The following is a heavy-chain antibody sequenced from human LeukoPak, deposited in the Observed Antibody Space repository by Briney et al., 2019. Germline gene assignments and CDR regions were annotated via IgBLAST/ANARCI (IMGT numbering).Heavy chain of an antibody. CDR3: ARSPPFDWLSGHYFDF. D-gene: IGHD3-9*01. CDR2: VYPDDSDT. Sequence: GESLKISCKVSGYPFYTYWLAWVRQMPGKGLEWMGIVYPDDSDTRYSPSFQGQVTISADKSTNTAFLQWSSLRASDTALYYCARSPPFDWLSGHYFDFWGQGTLVTVSS. V-gene: IGHV5-51*01. CDR1: GYPFYTYW. J-gene: IGHJ4*02.